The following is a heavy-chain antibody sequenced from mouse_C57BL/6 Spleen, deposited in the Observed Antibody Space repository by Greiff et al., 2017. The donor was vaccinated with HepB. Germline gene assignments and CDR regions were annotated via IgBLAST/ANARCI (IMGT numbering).Heavy chain of an antibody. J-gene: IGHJ4*01. CDR1: GYAFSSSW. CDR3: ARLYDYGPYYAMDY. V-gene: IGHV1-82*01. CDR2: IYPGDGDT. D-gene: IGHD2-4*01. Sequence: VQLQESGPELVKPGASVKISCKASGYAFSSSWMNWVKQRPGKGLEWIGRIYPGDGDTNYNGKFKGKATLTADKSSSTAYMQLSSLTSEDSAVYFCARLYDYGPYYAMDYWGQGTSVTVSS.